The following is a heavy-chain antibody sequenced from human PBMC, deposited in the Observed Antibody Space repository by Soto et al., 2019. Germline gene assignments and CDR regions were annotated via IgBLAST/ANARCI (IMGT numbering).Heavy chain of an antibody. Sequence: ASVKVSCKASGYTFTSYAMHWVRQAPGQRLEWMGWINAGNGNTKYSQKFQGRVTITRDTSASTAYMELSSLRSEDTAVYYCARDLWKQWLPDAFDIWGQGTMVTVSS. CDR1: GYTFTSYA. CDR3: ARDLWKQWLPDAFDI. V-gene: IGHV1-3*01. J-gene: IGHJ3*02. D-gene: IGHD6-19*01. CDR2: INAGNGNT.